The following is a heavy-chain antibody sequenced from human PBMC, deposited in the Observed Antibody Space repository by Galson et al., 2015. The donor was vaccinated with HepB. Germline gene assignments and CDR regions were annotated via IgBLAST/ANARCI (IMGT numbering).Heavy chain of an antibody. CDR3: ATRSTFGVVISY. V-gene: IGHV1-2*02. CDR1: GYTFTGYY. CDR2: INPNSGDT. D-gene: IGHD3-3*01. Sequence: SVKVSCKASGYTFTGYYMHWVRQAPGQGLEWMGWINPNSGDTVYAQKFQGRVTMTRDTSISTAYMELSRLRSYDTAIYYCATRSTFGVVISYWGQGTLVTVSS. J-gene: IGHJ4*02.